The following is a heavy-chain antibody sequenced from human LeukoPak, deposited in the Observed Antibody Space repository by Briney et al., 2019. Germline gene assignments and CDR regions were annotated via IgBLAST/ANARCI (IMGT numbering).Heavy chain of an antibody. J-gene: IGHJ6*02. CDR3: ARVASSSWYYYGVDV. CDR2: IYSGGST. D-gene: IGHD6-13*01. Sequence: SGGSLRLSCAVSGFTVSSNYMSWVRQAPGKGLEWVSIIYSGGSTYYADSVKGRFTISRDSSKNTLYLQMNSLRAEDTAVYYCARVASSSWYYYGVDVWGQGTTVTVSS. V-gene: IGHV3-53*01. CDR1: GFTVSSNY.